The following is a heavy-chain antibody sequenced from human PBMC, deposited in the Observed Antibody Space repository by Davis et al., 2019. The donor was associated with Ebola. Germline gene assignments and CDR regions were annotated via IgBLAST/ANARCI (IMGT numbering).Heavy chain of an antibody. Sequence: SVKVSCKASGGTFSSNSINWVRQVPGQGLEWMGAIIPVYGRTNYAQSFQGRVTITADESTSTAYMELSSLRSEDTAVYYCARSFSSTFVGWFDPWGQGTLVTVSS. CDR2: IIPVYGRT. CDR1: GGTFSSNS. J-gene: IGHJ5*02. V-gene: IGHV1-69*13. CDR3: ARSFSSTFVGWFDP. D-gene: IGHD6-13*01.